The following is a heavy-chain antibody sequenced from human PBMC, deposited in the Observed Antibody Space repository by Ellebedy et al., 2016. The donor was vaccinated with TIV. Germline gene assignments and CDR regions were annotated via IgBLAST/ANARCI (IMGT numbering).Heavy chain of an antibody. CDR3: GEEGGSSRGASGMDV. CDR2: ISTNGREK. V-gene: IGHV3-30*18. J-gene: IGHJ6*02. D-gene: IGHD6-6*01. CDR1: GFTLSTYG. Sequence: PGGSLRLSCVASGFTLSTYGMHWVRQTPNKGLEWVAFISTNGREKYYIDSVKGRFTIARDISKNTLYLQMNSLRVDDTAVYYCGEEGGSSRGASGMDVWGQGTAVVVSS.